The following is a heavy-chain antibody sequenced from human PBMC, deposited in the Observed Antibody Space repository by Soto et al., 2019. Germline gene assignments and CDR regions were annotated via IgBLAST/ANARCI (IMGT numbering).Heavy chain of an antibody. Sequence: ASVKVSCKASGYTFTSYAMHWVRQAPGQRLEWMGWINAGNSDTKYSQKFQGRVTITSDTSASTAYMELGSLRSEDTAVYYCAKDLALTGCISTTCYGYYYFGMDVWGQGTTVTVSS. CDR2: INAGNSDT. CDR3: AKDLALTGCISTTCYGYYYFGMDV. J-gene: IGHJ6*02. V-gene: IGHV1-3*01. CDR1: GYTFTSYA. D-gene: IGHD2-2*01.